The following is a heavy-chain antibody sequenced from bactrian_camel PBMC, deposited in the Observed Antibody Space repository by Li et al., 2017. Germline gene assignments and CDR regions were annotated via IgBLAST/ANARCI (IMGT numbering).Heavy chain of an antibody. CDR2: IYLGSLYTYNT. Sequence: HVQLVESGGGSVQAGGSLRLSCTASGYTVTTDCMGWFRQAPGKEREGVAAIYLGSLYTYNTYYTDSVKGRFTISRDNAKNTMYLQMDKLQPEDTARYFCAFAPGVTLWRGFLDADVHKFWGRGTQVTVS. J-gene: IGHJ4*01. V-gene: IGHV3S1*01. CDR3: AFAPGVTLWRGFLDADVHKF. D-gene: IGHD5*01. CDR1: GYTVTTDC.